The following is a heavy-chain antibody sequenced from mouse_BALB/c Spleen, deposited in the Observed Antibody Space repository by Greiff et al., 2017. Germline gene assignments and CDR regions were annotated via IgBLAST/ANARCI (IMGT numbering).Heavy chain of an antibody. J-gene: IGHJ4*01. CDR1: GYTFTSYW. CDR2: IYPSDSYT. D-gene: IGHD1-1*01. V-gene: IGHV1-69*02. Sequence: QVQLQQPGAELVRPGASVKLSCKASGYTFTSYWINWVKQRPGQGLEWIGNIYPSDSYTNYNQKFKDKATLTVDKSSSTAYMQLSSPTSEDSAVYYCTRQVTTVVDYYAMDYWGQGTSVTVSA. CDR3: TRQVTTVVDYYAMDY.